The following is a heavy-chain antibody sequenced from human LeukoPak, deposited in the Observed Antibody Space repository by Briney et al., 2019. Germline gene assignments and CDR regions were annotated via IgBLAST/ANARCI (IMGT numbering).Heavy chain of an antibody. CDR3: ARDLGAGWELPDY. V-gene: IGHV3-30-3*01. Sequence: GRSLRLSCAASGFTFNTYAMHWVLQAPGKGLDSVAVMSSDGSNQDHAASVRGRFTISRDNSKNTLYLQMNSLSAEDTAVYYCARDLGAGWELPDYWGQGTLVTVSS. D-gene: IGHD1-26*01. J-gene: IGHJ4*02. CDR2: MSSDGSNQ. CDR1: GFTFNTYA.